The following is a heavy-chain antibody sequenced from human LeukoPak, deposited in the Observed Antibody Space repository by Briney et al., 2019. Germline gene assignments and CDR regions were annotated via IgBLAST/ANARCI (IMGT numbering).Heavy chain of an antibody. V-gene: IGHV3-21*01. Sequence: PGGSLRLSCAASGFTFSSYSMNWVRQAPGKGLEWVSSISSSSSYIYYADSVKGRFTISRDNAKNSLYLQMNSLRAEDTAVYYCARGGQWLNHDAFDIWGQGTMVTVSS. CDR1: GFTFSSYS. D-gene: IGHD6-19*01. CDR3: ARGGQWLNHDAFDI. J-gene: IGHJ3*02. CDR2: ISSSSSYI.